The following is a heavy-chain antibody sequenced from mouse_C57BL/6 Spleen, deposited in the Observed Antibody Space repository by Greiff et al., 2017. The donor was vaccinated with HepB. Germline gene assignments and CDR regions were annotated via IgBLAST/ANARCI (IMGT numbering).Heavy chain of an antibody. D-gene: IGHD1-1*01. Sequence: VQLKESGGGLVKPGGSLKLSCAASGFTFSSYAMSWVRQTPEKRLEWVATISDGGSYTYYPDNVKGRFTISRDNAKTNLYLQMSQLKSEDTAMYYCARFYYYGPSEGYFDVWGTRTTVTVSS. V-gene: IGHV5-4*01. CDR3: ARFYYYGPSEGYFDV. CDR2: ISDGGSYT. J-gene: IGHJ1*03. CDR1: GFTFSSYA.